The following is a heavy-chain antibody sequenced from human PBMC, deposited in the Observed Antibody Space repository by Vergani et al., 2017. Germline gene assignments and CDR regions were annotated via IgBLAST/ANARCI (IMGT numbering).Heavy chain of an antibody. J-gene: IGHJ2*01. V-gene: IGHV4-38-2*01. CDR1: GYSIGSGFY. D-gene: IGHD2-21*01. Sequence: QVRLEESGPGLVKPSETLSLTCSVSGYSIGSGFYWAWIRQSPGEGLQWLTSNHNRGKTYHNPSLKSRVPVSLDTSKNRFPLNLTSVTATDTAVYYCARSQGDYWYFDLWVPGSLVTVSS. CDR2: NHNRGKT. CDR3: ARSQGDYWYFDL.